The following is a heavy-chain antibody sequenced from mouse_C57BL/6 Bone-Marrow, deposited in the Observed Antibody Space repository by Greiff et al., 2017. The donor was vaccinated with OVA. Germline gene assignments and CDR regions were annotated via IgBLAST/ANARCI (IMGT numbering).Heavy chain of an antibody. CDR2: INPNNGGT. CDR1: GYTFTDYN. V-gene: IGHV1-22*01. D-gene: IGHD4-1*01. Sequence: EVQLVESGPELVKPGASVKMSCKASGYTFTDYNMHWVKQSHGKSLEWIGYINPNNGGTSYNQKFKGKATLTVNKSSSTAYMELRSLTSEDSAVYYCACACPNWDRFDYWGQGTTLTVSS. CDR3: ACACPNWDRFDY. J-gene: IGHJ2*01.